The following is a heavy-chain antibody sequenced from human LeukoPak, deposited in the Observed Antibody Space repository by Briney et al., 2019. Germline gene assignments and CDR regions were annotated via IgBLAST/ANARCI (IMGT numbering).Heavy chain of an antibody. CDR3: ARAGIAAAPYYYYMDV. Sequence: GGSLRLSCAASGFTFSSYSMNWVRQAPGKGLEWVSSISSSSSYIYYADSVKGRFTISRDNAKNSLYLQMNSLRAEDTAVYYCARAGIAAAPYYYYMDVWGKGTTVTVSS. J-gene: IGHJ6*03. CDR1: GFTFSSYS. D-gene: IGHD6-13*01. V-gene: IGHV3-21*01. CDR2: ISSSSSYI.